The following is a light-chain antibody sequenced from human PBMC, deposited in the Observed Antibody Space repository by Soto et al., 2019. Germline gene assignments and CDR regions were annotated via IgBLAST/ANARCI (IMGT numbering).Light chain of an antibody. CDR2: DAS. V-gene: IGKV1-5*01. Sequence: DIQMTQSPSTLSASVGDRVTITCRAIQSISSWLAWYQQKPGKAPKLLIYDASSLESGVPSRFSGSGSGTEFTLTISSLQPDDFATYYCKQYNSYSWTFGQGTKVEIK. CDR1: QSISSW. J-gene: IGKJ1*01. CDR3: KQYNSYSWT.